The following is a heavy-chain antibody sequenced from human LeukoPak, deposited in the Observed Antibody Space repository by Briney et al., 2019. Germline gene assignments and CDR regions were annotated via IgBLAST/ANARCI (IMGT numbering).Heavy chain of an antibody. CDR2: ISSSSSYI. CDR3: ASQVRLGYCSGGSCQGIDY. CDR1: GFTFSSYS. J-gene: IGHJ4*02. Sequence: PGGSLRLSCAASGFTFSSYSMNWVRQAPGKGLEWVSSISSSSSYIYYADSVKGRFTISRDNAKNSLYLQMNSLRAEDTAVYYCASQVRLGYCSGGSCQGIDYWGQGTLVTVSS. V-gene: IGHV3-21*01. D-gene: IGHD2-15*01.